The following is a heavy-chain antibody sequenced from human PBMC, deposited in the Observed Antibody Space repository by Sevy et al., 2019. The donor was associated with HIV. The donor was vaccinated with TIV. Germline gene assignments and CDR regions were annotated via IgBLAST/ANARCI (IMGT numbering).Heavy chain of an antibody. Sequence: GGSLRLSCAVSGYRLTNTYISWVRLAPGKGLEWISVIYMSGVVDYADSMKGRFTVSRETSENMVYLQMDSLRVDDTAVYYCHAEVAIVWWVDYWGQGTQVTVSS. CDR2: IYMSGVV. CDR3: HAEVAIVWWVDY. V-gene: IGHV3-53*01. D-gene: IGHD2-21*01. CDR1: GYRLTNTY. J-gene: IGHJ4*02.